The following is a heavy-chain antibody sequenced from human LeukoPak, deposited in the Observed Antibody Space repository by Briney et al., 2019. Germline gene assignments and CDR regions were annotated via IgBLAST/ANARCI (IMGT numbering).Heavy chain of an antibody. J-gene: IGHJ6*03. D-gene: IGHD2-2*01. CDR2: IYATKNT. CDR3: ARDSIVVVPSTREGVFNYYYYMDV. V-gene: IGHV4-61*09. Sequence: PSQTLSLTCTVSGGSISSGSAYWNWIRQPAGTGLEWIGHIYATKNTNYSPSLKSRVTMSVDTSKNQFSLKLSSVTAADTAVYYCARDSIVVVPSTREGVFNYYYYMDVWGKGTTVTISS. CDR1: GGSISSGSAY.